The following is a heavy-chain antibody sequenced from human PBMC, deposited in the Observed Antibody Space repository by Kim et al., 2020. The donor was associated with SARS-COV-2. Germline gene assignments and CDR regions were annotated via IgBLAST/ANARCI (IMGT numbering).Heavy chain of an antibody. D-gene: IGHD3-9*01. CDR2: INPNSGGT. J-gene: IGHJ4*02. V-gene: IGHV1-2*02. CDR1: GYTFTGYY. CDR3: ARAQYVWYYDILTGGPAFDY. Sequence: ASVKVSCKASGYTFTGYYMHWVRQAPGQGLEWMGWINPNSGGTNYAQKFQGRVTMTRDTSISTAYMELSRLRSDETAVYYCARAQYVWYYDILTGGPAFDYWGQGTLVTVSS.